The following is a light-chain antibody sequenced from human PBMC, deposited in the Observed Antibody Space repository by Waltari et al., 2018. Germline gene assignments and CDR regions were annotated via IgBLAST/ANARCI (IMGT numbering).Light chain of an antibody. Sequence: EIVLTQSPGTRSLSPGERATLSCRASQSVRSTYLAWYQQKPGQAPRLLIYGASSRATDIPDRFSGSGSGTDFTLTISRLEPEDFAVYYCQQYGSSPLTFGGGTKVEIK. CDR3: QQYGSSPLT. J-gene: IGKJ4*01. CDR1: QSVRSTY. V-gene: IGKV3-20*01. CDR2: GAS.